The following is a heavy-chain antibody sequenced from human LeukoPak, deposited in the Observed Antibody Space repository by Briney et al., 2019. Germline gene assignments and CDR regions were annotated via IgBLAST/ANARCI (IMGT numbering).Heavy chain of an antibody. V-gene: IGHV3-23*01. CDR3: AKWGITPAY. D-gene: IGHD3-16*01. J-gene: IGHJ4*02. CDR1: GFTFSSSA. CDR2: ISASGGST. Sequence: QPGGSLRLSCAASGFTFSSSAMSWVRQVPGKGLEWVSGISASGGSTYYADSVRGRFTISRDNSKNTLYLQMNSLRAEDTAVYYCAKWGITPAYWGQGTLVTVSS.